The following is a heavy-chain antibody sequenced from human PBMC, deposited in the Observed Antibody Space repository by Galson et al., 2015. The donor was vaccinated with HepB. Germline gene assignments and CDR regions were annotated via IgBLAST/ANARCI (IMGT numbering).Heavy chain of an antibody. CDR2: IIPILGIA. J-gene: IGHJ6*02. CDR1: GGTFSSYT. CDR3: ASSKGYYYYGMDV. Sequence: SVKVSCKASGGTFSSYTISWVRQAPGQGLEWMGRIIPILGIANYAQKFQGRVTITADKSTSTAYMELSSLRSEDTAVYYCASSKGYYYYGMDVWGQGTTVTVSS. V-gene: IGHV1-69*02.